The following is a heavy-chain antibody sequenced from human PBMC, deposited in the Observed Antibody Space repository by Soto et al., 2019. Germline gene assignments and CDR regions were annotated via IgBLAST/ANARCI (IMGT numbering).Heavy chain of an antibody. V-gene: IGHV3-23*01. CDR2: ISGSGGST. Sequence: GGSLRLSCAASGFTFSSYAMSWVRQAPGKGLEWVSAISGSGGSTYYADSVKGRFTISRDNSKNTLYLQMNSLRAEDTSVYYCAKGSHDFWSGYFYPSYYFDYWGQGTLVTVSS. CDR3: AKGSHDFWSGYFYPSYYFDY. J-gene: IGHJ4*02. D-gene: IGHD3-3*01. CDR1: GFTFSSYA.